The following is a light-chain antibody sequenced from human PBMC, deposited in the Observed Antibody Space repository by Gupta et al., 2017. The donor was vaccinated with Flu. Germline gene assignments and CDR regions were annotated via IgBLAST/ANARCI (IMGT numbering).Light chain of an antibody. CDR3: RSHSSRNTLGV. CDR2: EVT. J-gene: IGLJ1*01. Sequence: QSALTQPASVSGSPGQSITVSCTGTSSDVGAYDYVSWYQQHPGKAPKLMIYEVTNRPSGVSSRFSGSKSGNTASLTISGLQAEDAAYYYCRSHSSRNTLGVFGTGTKVTVL. CDR1: SSDVGAYDY. V-gene: IGLV2-14*01.